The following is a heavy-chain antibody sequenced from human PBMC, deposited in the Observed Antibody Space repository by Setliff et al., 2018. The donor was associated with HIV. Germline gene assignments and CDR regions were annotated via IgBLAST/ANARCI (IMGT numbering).Heavy chain of an antibody. Sequence: SVKVSCKASGGTFSSYALSWVRQAPGQGLEWMGGIMPIFGTANYAQKFQGRLSITADASTRTAYMELSSLRSEDTAVYYCARGVDGNYLKFFDNWGQGTLVTVSS. CDR1: GGTFSSYA. CDR3: ARGVDGNYLKFFDN. CDR2: IMPIFGTA. D-gene: IGHD1-7*01. V-gene: IGHV1-69*13. J-gene: IGHJ4*02.